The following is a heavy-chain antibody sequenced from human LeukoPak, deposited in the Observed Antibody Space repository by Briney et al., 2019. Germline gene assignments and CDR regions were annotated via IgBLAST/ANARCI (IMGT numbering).Heavy chain of an antibody. D-gene: IGHD3-16*02. Sequence: GRSLRLSCAASGFTFGKYPMSWVRQAPGKGLEWVSAIRASGGSTYYADSVKGRFTISRDSSSLYLQMTSLRAEDTAVYHCAKRYIGNYYFDYWGERTLVTVSS. J-gene: IGHJ4*02. CDR3: AKRYIGNYYFDY. CDR1: GFTFGKYP. V-gene: IGHV3-23*01. CDR2: IRASGGST.